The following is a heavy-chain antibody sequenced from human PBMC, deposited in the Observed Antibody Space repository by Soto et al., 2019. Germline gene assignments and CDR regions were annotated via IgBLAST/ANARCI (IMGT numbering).Heavy chain of an antibody. CDR3: ARVGYSYGYAWGIYDF. J-gene: IGHJ4*02. Sequence: QVPLVESGGGVGQPGRSLRLSCAASGFTFSNYDMHWVRQAPGKGLEWGAVISYDGSNKYYADSVKGRFTISRDNSKNSLDVQMNSLRAEDTAVYYCARVGYSYGYAWGIYDFWGRGTLVTVTS. CDR2: ISYDGSNK. V-gene: IGHV3-30-3*01. CDR1: GFTFSNYD. D-gene: IGHD5-18*01.